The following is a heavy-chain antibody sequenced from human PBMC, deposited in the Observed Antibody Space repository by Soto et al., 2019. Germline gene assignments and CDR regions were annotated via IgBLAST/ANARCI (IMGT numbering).Heavy chain of an antibody. CDR2: IDYTGGTT. Sequence: EVQLLESGGGLVQPGGSLRLSCAASGFTVSIIAMGWVRQAPGKGLEWVSVIDYTGGTTYYTDSVKRRFIIYRDNSKKMLYLQMNSLRAEDTAVYYCATDASRTSGGYYCDYWGQGDLVTVAS. CDR3: ATDASRTSGGYYCDY. D-gene: IGHD6-19*01. V-gene: IGHV3-23*01. J-gene: IGHJ4*02. CDR1: GFTVSIIA.